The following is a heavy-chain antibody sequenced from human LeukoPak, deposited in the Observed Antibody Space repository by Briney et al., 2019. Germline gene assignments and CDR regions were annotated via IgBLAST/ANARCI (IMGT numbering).Heavy chain of an antibody. V-gene: IGHV3-33*01. CDR1: GFTFSSYA. Sequence: GGSLRLFCTAPGFTFSSYAIHWSRQAPGKGLEWVALVWHDGSNRYYSEAVKGRFTISRDNSKNTVYLQINSLRAEDTAVYYCARERFGSGRCPDYWGQGTRVTVSS. J-gene: IGHJ4*02. CDR2: VWHDGSNR. D-gene: IGHD3-10*01. CDR3: ARERFGSGRCPDY.